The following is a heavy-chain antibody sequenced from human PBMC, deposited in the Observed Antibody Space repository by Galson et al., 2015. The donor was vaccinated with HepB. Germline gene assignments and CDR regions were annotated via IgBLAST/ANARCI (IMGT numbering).Heavy chain of an antibody. D-gene: IGHD3-22*01. V-gene: IGHV1-8*01. CDR2: MNPNSGNT. CDR1: GYTFTSYD. Sequence: SVKVSCKASGYTFTSYDINWVRQATGQGLEWMGWMNPNSGNTGYAQKFQGRVTMTRNTSISTAYMELSSLRSEDTAVYYCARVPTKYYYDSSGYYYPWGQGTLVTVSS. J-gene: IGHJ5*02. CDR3: ARVPTKYYYDSSGYYYP.